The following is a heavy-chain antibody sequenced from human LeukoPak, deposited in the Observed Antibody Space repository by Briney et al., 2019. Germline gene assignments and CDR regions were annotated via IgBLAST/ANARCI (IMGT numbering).Heavy chain of an antibody. CDR1: GGTFSSYA. D-gene: IGHD3-3*01. Sequence: ASVKDSCKASGGTFSSYAISWVRQAPGQGLEWMGGIIPIFGTANYAQKFQGRVTITADESTSTAYMELSSLRSEDTAVYYCARAVGDYDSDYYYYYGMDVWGQGTTVTVSS. CDR3: ARAVGDYDSDYYYYYGMDV. J-gene: IGHJ6*02. V-gene: IGHV1-69*13. CDR2: IIPIFGTA.